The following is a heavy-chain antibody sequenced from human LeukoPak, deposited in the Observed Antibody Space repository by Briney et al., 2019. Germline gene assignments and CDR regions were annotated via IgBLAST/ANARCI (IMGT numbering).Heavy chain of an antibody. D-gene: IGHD2-2*01. CDR3: ARGAVPAAILGY. V-gene: IGHV4-34*01. CDR1: GGSFSGYY. Sequence: SETLSLTCAVYGGSFSGYYWSWIRQPPGKGLEWIGEINHSGSTNYNPSLKSRVTISVDTSKNQFSLKLSSVTAADTAVYYCARGAVPAAILGYWGQGTLVTVSS. J-gene: IGHJ4*02. CDR2: INHSGST.